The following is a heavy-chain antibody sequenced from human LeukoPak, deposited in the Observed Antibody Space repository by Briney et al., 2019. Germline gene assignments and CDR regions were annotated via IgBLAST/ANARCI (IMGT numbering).Heavy chain of an antibody. D-gene: IGHD3-10*01. V-gene: IGHV1-69*04. CDR2: IIPILGIA. J-gene: IGHJ6*02. CDR1: GGTFSSYA. CDR3: ARVGGPYNYGYYYAMDV. Sequence: SVKVSCKASGGTFSSYAISWVRQAPGQGLEWMGRIIPILGIANYAQKFQGRVTITADKSTSTAYMELSSLRSGDTAVYYCARVGGPYNYGYYYAMDVWGQGTTVTVSS.